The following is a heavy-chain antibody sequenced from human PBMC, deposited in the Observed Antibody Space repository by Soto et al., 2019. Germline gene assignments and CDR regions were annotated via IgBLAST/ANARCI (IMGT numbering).Heavy chain of an antibody. CDR3: ARSYYDSTGFVVDP. CDR2: MYFGGSF. CDR1: GASVSHGY. V-gene: IGHV4-59*02. Sequence: QMQLQASGPGLVKPSETLSLTCNVSGASVSHGYWSWIRQPPGKGLEWVGFMYFGGSFNYNPSLPSRVTISVETSKNQFSMKLTSVTASDTAVYYCARSYYDSTGFVVDPWGQGTLVTVSS. J-gene: IGHJ5*02. D-gene: IGHD3-22*01.